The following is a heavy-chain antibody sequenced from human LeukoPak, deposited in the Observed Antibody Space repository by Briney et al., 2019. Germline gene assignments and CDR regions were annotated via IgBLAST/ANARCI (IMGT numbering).Heavy chain of an antibody. CDR3: AKGPDTSYYYYYMDV. Sequence: GGSLRLSCAASGFTFSSYSMMWVRQAPGKGLEWVSLISWDGGSTYYADSVKGRFTISRDNSKNSLYLQMNSLRTEDTALYYCAKGPDTSYYYYYMDVWGKGTTVTVSS. V-gene: IGHV3-43*01. CDR1: GFTFSSYS. J-gene: IGHJ6*03. CDR2: ISWDGGST. D-gene: IGHD1-26*01.